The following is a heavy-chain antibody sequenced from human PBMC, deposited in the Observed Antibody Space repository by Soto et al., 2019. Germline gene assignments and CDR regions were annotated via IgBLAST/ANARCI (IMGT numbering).Heavy chain of an antibody. V-gene: IGHV3-23*01. CDR1: GFTFSDCA. J-gene: IGHJ3*02. D-gene: IGHD3-22*01. Sequence: PGGSLRLSCAASGFTFSDCAMNWVRQAQGKGLEWVSGISGSGVGTYYADSVKGRFTISRDNSKNTLYLQMNSLRAEDTALYYCAKDLGYYDSSGYYDAFDIWGQGTMVTVSS. CDR3: AKDLGYYDSSGYYDAFDI. CDR2: ISGSGVGT.